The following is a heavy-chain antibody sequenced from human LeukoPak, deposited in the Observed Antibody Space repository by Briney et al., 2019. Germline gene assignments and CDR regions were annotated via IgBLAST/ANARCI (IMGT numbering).Heavy chain of an antibody. Sequence: GGSLRLSCAASGFTFSDYYMSRIRQAPGKGLEWVSYISSSSSYTNYADSVKGRFTISRDNAKNSLYLQMNSLTAADTAVYYCARHRLKLWHFDDWGQGTLVTVSS. CDR1: GFTFSDYY. CDR3: ARHRLKLWHFDD. V-gene: IGHV3-11*03. D-gene: IGHD3-16*01. CDR2: ISSSSSYT. J-gene: IGHJ4*02.